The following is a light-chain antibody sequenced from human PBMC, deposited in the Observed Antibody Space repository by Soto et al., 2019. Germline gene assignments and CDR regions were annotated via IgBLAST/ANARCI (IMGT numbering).Light chain of an antibody. CDR2: ELF. CDR3: MQTLFQPWT. Sequence: DVAMTQTPLSLSVTPGQPASISCKSSQSLLYSDGKTYLYWYLQRPGQPPQLLIYELFNRFSGVPDKFSASGSGTDFTLQISRVEAEDVGVYYCMQTLFQPWTFGQGTKVEI. V-gene: IGKV2D-29*01. J-gene: IGKJ1*01. CDR1: QSLLYSDGKTY.